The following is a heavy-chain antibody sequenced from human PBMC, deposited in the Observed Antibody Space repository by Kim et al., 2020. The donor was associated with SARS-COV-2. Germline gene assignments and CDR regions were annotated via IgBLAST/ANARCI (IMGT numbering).Heavy chain of an antibody. J-gene: IGHJ6*03. Sequence: SETLSLTCAVSGGSISSSNWWSWVRQPPGKGLEWIGEIYHSGSTNYNPSLKSRVTISVDKSKNQFSLKLSSVTAADTAVYYCARASPPRVIRENYYYMDVWGKGTTVTVSS. D-gene: IGHD2-21*01. CDR3: ARASPPRVIRENYYYMDV. CDR1: GGSISSSNW. V-gene: IGHV4-4*02. CDR2: IYHSGST.